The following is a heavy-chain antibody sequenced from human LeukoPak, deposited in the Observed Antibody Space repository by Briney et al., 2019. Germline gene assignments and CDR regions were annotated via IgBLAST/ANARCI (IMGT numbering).Heavy chain of an antibody. V-gene: IGHV3-7*01. J-gene: IGHJ4*02. D-gene: IGHD3-22*01. CDR1: GFTFSSYW. Sequence: GGSLRLSCAASGFTFSSYWMSWVRQAPGKGLEWVANMKQDGSEKYYVDSVKGRFTISRDNAKNSLYLQMNSLRAEDTAVYYCARDSGSYYYDSSQKLDYWGQGTLVTVSS. CDR2: MKQDGSEK. CDR3: ARDSGSYYYDSSQKLDY.